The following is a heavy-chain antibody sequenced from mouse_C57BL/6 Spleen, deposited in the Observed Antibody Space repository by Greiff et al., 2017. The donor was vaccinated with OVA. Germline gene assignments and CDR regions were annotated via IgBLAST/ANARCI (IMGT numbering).Heavy chain of an antibody. Sequence: EVKVVESGGDLVKPGGSLKLSCAASGFTFSSYGMSWVRQTPDKRLEWVATISSGGSYTYYPDSVKVRFTISRDNAKNTLYLQMSSLKSEDTAMYYCARQGTTVVATGAMDYWGQGTSVTVSS. J-gene: IGHJ4*01. CDR3: ARQGTTVVATGAMDY. V-gene: IGHV5-6*01. CDR2: ISSGGSYT. CDR1: GFTFSSYG. D-gene: IGHD1-1*01.